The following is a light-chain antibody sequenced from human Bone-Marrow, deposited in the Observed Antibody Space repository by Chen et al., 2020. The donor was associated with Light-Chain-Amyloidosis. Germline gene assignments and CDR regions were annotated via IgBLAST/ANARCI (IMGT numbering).Light chain of an antibody. CDR3: QQYGTSPYT. Sequence: VLTQSPDTLSLSPGQRATLSCRASQSVSSNSLAWYQQRAGQAPRLLIYGALMRAAGIPDRFSGSGSGTDFTLTVGRLEPEDFAVYYCQQYGTSPYTFGQGTRLEIK. CDR1: QSVSSNS. J-gene: IGKJ2*01. CDR2: GAL. V-gene: IGKV3-20*01.